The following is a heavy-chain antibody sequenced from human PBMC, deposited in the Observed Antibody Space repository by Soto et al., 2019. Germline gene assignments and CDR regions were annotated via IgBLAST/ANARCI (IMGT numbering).Heavy chain of an antibody. J-gene: IGHJ4*02. D-gene: IGHD2-15*01. CDR1: GCSISSYY. CDR2: IYYSGST. CDR3: ARVRRLTVEYGGKSGFEYYFDY. Sequence: SETLSLPCTVSGCSISSYYWSWIRQPPGKGLEWIGYIYYSGSTNYNPSLKSRVTISVDTSKNQFSLKLSSVTAADTAVYYCARVRRLTVEYGGKSGFEYYFDYWGQGTMVTVSS. V-gene: IGHV4-59*01.